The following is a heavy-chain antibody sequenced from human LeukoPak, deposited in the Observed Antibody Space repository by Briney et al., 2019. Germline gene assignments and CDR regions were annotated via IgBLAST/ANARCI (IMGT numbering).Heavy chain of an antibody. Sequence: SETLSLTCTVSGGSISSYYWSWIRQPPGKGLEWIGYIYYSGSTNYNPSLKSRVTISVDTSKNQFSLKLSSVIAADTAVYYCARGSSGWYGGFDPWGQGTLVTVSS. CDR3: ARGSSGWYGGFDP. CDR2: IYYSGST. CDR1: GGSISSYY. V-gene: IGHV4-59*01. D-gene: IGHD6-19*01. J-gene: IGHJ5*02.